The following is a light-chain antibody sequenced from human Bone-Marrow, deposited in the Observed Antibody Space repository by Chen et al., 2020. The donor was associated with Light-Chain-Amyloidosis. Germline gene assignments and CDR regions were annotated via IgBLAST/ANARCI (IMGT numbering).Light chain of an antibody. CDR2: EDD. J-gene: IGLJ3*02. V-gene: IGLV6-57*01. Sequence: NFMLTQTHSVSESPGKTGIISCTRSSGCIATNNVQWYQQRPGSSPTTVINEDDQRPSGVPDRFSGSIDRSSNSASLTISGLKTEDEADYYCQSYQGSSQGVFGGGTKLTVL. CDR1: SGCIATNN. CDR3: QSYQGSSQGV.